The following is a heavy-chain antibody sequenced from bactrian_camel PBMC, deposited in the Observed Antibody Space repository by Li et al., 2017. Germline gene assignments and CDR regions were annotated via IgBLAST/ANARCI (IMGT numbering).Heavy chain of an antibody. J-gene: IGHJ4*01. Sequence: QLVESGGGLVQPGGSLRLSCAASGLTFTYYYMAWVRQTPGKGLEWVSSLYSSGASTFYADSVKGRFTISRDNAKNTLYLQLNSLKTEDTAMYYCASNFPVSLSNWGQGTQVTVS. CDR1: GLTFTYYY. CDR2: LYSSGAST. V-gene: IGHV3-2*01. CDR3: ASNFPVSLSN.